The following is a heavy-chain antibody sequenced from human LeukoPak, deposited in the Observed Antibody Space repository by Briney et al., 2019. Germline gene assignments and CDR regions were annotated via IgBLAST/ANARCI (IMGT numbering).Heavy chain of an antibody. Sequence: ASVKVSCKASGYTFTSYYMHWVRQAPGQGLEWMGLINACGTNTNYAQKLRGRVTMTTDTSTSTVYMDLSSLRSEDTAMYFWAREESGGYFDYWGQGTLVTVSS. D-gene: IGHD2-8*02. CDR3: AREESGGYFDY. V-gene: IGHV1-46*01. CDR1: GYTFTSYY. J-gene: IGHJ4*02. CDR2: INACGTNT.